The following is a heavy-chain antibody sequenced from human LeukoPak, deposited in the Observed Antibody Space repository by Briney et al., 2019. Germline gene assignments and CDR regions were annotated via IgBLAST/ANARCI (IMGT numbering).Heavy chain of an antibody. Sequence: QPGGSLRLSCAASGFTFSRYAMHWVRQAPGKGLEWVAIISYDESNKYYADSVKGRFTISRDNSKNTLYLQMNSLRAEDTAVYYCASILLWYVYDYWGQGTLVTVSS. J-gene: IGHJ4*02. V-gene: IGHV3-30*04. CDR2: ISYDESNK. D-gene: IGHD3-10*01. CDR1: GFTFSRYA. CDR3: ASILLWYVYDY.